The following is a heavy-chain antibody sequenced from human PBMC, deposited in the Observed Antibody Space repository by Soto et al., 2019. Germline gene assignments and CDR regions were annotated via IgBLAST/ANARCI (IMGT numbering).Heavy chain of an antibody. CDR2: VSGGADTT. J-gene: IGHJ4*02. Sequence: EVQLLESGGGLVQPGGSLRLSCAASGFAFSSRVMNWFRQAPGKGLEWVSTVSGGADTTYYADSVKGRFTISRDNTKNTLYLQMNSLRDEDTAVYYCAKGTGYSSGWCDYWGQGTLVTVSS. V-gene: IGHV3-23*01. CDR3: AKGTGYSSGWCDY. CDR1: GFAFSSRV. D-gene: IGHD6-19*01.